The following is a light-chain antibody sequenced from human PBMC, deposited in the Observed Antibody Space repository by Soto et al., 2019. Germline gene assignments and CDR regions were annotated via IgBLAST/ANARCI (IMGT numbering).Light chain of an antibody. Sequence: QMTQSPSSLSASVGDRVTITCRASQSISTYLNWYQQKPGKVPKLLIYAASSLQSGVPSRFSGSGSGTDFTLTISSLQPEDFATYYCQLTHTTFTFGGGTKVDIK. CDR1: QSISTY. V-gene: IGKV1-39*01. J-gene: IGKJ4*01. CDR3: QLTHTTFT. CDR2: AAS.